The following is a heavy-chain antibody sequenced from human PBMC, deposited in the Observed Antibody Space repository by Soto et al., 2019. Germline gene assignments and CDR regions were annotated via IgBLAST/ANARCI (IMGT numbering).Heavy chain of an antibody. CDR1: GYTLTNYA. J-gene: IGHJ4*02. CDR3: ARDCTGGSCFCIY. V-gene: IGHV1-18*01. CDR2: INTYNGNS. Sequence: QVQLVQSAAEVKKPRASVKVSCKASGYTLTNYAISWVRQAPGQGPEWMGWINTYNGNSNYAQKFQGRVTMTTDTSTNTAYMELRSLTSDDTAVYYCARDCTGGSCFCIYWGQGTLVTVSS. D-gene: IGHD2-15*01.